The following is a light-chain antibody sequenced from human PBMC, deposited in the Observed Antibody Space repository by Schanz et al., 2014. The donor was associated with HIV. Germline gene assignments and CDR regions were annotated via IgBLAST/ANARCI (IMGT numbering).Light chain of an antibody. Sequence: QSALTQPASVSGSPGQSITISCTGTSSDIGGYKYVSWYQHHPGKAPKLLIFDVDNRPSGVSHRFSASKSGNTASLTISGLQAEDEADYYCGSYSSGDSHWVFGGGTKLTVL. CDR2: DVD. V-gene: IGLV2-14*03. J-gene: IGLJ3*02. CDR1: SSDIGGYKY. CDR3: GSYSSGDSHWV.